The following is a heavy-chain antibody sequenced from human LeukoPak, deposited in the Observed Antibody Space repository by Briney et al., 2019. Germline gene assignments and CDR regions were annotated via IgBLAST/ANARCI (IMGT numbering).Heavy chain of an antibody. CDR1: GFTFSSYA. V-gene: IGHV3-23*01. D-gene: IGHD5-18*01. Sequence: GASLRLSCAASGFTFSSYAMSWVRQAPGKGLGWVSGISGSGGNTYYADSVKGRFTISRDNSKNTLYLQMNSLRAEDTAVYYCAKDLNRGYTYGYAFDYWGQGTLVTVSS. CDR3: AKDLNRGYTYGYAFDY. CDR2: ISGSGGNT. J-gene: IGHJ4*02.